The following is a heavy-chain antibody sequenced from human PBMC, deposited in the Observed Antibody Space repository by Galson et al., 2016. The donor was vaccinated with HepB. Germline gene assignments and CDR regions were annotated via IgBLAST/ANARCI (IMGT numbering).Heavy chain of an antibody. CDR1: GFTVNSYG. CDR3: AREVHSDDFWSGYTLSYYGIDV. V-gene: IGHV3-30*03. CDR2: MSYDGSTK. J-gene: IGHJ6*02. D-gene: IGHD3-3*01. Sequence: SLRLSCAASGFTVNSYGVHWVRQTPGKRLEWTAVMSYDGSTKKYADSVKGRFTISRDNSKNTVYLQMNRLRPEDTAVYYCAREVHSDDFWSGYTLSYYGIDVWGQGTAVTVPS.